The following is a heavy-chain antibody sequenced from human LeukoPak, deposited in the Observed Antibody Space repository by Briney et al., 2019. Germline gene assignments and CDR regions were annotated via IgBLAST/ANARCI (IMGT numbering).Heavy chain of an antibody. D-gene: IGHD5-18*01. CDR2: IYYSGST. CDR3: ASEVDTSYYFDY. V-gene: IGHV4-31*03. J-gene: IGHJ4*02. Sequence: SQTLSLTCTVSGGSISSGGYYWSWIRQHPGKGLEWIGYIYYSGSTYYNPSLKGRVTISVDTSKNQFSLKLSSVTAADTAVYYCASEVDTSYYFDYRGQGTLVTVSS. CDR1: GGSISSGGYY.